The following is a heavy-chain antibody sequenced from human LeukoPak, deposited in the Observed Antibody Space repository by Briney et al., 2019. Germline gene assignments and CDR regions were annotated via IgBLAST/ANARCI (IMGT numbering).Heavy chain of an antibody. CDR3: ARPPYYYDSSGSDDAFDI. J-gene: IGHJ3*02. CDR1: GFTFSSYS. V-gene: IGHV3-48*04. CDR2: ISSSGSTI. D-gene: IGHD3-22*01. Sequence: GGSLRLSCAASGFTFSSYSMNWVRQAPGKGLEWVSYISSSGSTIYYADSVKGRFTISRDNAKNSLYLQMNSLRAEDTAVYYCARPPYYYDSSGSDDAFDIWGQGTMVTVSS.